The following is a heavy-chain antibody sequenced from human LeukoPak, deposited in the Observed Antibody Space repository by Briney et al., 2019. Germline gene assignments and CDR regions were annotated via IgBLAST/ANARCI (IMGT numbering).Heavy chain of an antibody. Sequence: SETLSLTCAVYGGSFSGYYWSWIRQPPGKGLEWIGEINHSGSTNYNPSLKSRVTISVDTSKNQFSLNLSSVTAADTAVYYCARGKGYGRSYYFDYWGQGTLVTVSS. V-gene: IGHV4-34*01. J-gene: IGHJ4*02. CDR3: ARGKGYGRSYYFDY. CDR2: INHSGST. D-gene: IGHD1-26*01. CDR1: GGSFSGYY.